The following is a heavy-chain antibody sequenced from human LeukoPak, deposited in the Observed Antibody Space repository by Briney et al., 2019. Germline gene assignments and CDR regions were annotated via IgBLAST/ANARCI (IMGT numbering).Heavy chain of an antibody. D-gene: IGHD6-6*01. CDR2: INHSGST. Sequence: TSETLSLTCAVSDGPFGGYYWTWIRQPPGKGLEWIGEINHSGSTNYNPSLKSRVTISVDTSKNQFSLKLSSVTAADTAVYYCARVEYSSSSGNWFDPWGQGTLVTVSS. CDR1: DGPFGGYY. V-gene: IGHV4-34*01. J-gene: IGHJ5*02. CDR3: ARVEYSSSSGNWFDP.